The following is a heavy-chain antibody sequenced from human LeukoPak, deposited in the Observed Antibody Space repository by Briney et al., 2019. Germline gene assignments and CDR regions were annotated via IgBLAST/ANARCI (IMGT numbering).Heavy chain of an antibody. J-gene: IGHJ4*02. D-gene: IGHD1-26*01. Sequence: GGFLRLSCAASGFTVSSNYMSWVRQAPGKGLEWVSVIYSGGSTYYADSVKGRFTISRDNSKNTLYLQMNSLRAEDTAVYYCASAPLLSGSYGYWGQGTLVTVSS. CDR1: GFTVSSNY. V-gene: IGHV3-53*01. CDR2: IYSGGST. CDR3: ASAPLLSGSYGY.